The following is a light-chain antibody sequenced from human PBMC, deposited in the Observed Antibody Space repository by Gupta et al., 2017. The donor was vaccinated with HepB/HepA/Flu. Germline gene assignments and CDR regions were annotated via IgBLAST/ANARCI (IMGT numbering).Light chain of an antibody. V-gene: IGKV3-15*01. J-gene: IGKJ2*01. Sequence: EIVMTQSPATLSVSPGERATLSCRASQSVSSNLAWYQQKPGQAPRLLMYGASIRATGIPARFSGSGSGTEFTLTISSLQSEDFAVYHCQQYNYYYTFGQGTKLEIK. CDR2: GAS. CDR1: QSVSSN. CDR3: QQYNYYYT.